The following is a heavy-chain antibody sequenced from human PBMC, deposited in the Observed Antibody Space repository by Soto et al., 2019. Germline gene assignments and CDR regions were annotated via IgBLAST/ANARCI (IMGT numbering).Heavy chain of an antibody. Sequence: EVQLVESGGGLVQPGGSLRLSCAASGFTFSSYSMNWVRQAPGKGLEWVSYITSSSDTIYYADSVKGRFTISRDNAKNSLYLQMNSLGDEDTAVYYCARLPKGTTLTAWGQGTLVTVSS. CDR3: ARLPKGTTLTA. V-gene: IGHV3-48*02. CDR1: GFTFSSYS. J-gene: IGHJ4*02. CDR2: ITSSSDTI. D-gene: IGHD4-17*01.